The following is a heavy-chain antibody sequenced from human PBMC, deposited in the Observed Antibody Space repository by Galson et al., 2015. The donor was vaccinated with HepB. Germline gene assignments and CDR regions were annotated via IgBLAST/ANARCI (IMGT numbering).Heavy chain of an antibody. J-gene: IGHJ4*02. CDR2: ISYDGSNK. D-gene: IGHD5-24*01. V-gene: IGHV3-30*18. Sequence: SLRLSCAASGFTFSSYGMHWVRQAPGKGLEWVAVISYDGSNKYYADSVKGRFTISRDNSKNTLYLQMNSLRAEDTAVYYCAKDEEKLLAGDGYNLGYWGQGTLVTVSS. CDR1: GFTFSSYG. CDR3: AKDEEKLLAGDGYNLGY.